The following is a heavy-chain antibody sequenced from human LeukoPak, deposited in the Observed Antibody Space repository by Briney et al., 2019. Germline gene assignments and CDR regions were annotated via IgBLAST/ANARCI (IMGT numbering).Heavy chain of an antibody. Sequence: GGSLRLSCAASGFTFSSYSMNWVRQAPGKGLEWVSSISSSSSYIYYADSVKGRFTISRDNAKNSLYLQMNSLRAEDTAVYYCATGYYDFWSGPQPFDYWGQGTLVTVSS. CDR2: ISSSSSYI. CDR1: GFTFSSYS. D-gene: IGHD3-3*01. V-gene: IGHV3-21*01. CDR3: ATGYYDFWSGPQPFDY. J-gene: IGHJ4*02.